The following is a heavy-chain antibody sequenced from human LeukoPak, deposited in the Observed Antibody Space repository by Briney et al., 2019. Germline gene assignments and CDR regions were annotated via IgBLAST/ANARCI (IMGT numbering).Heavy chain of an antibody. V-gene: IGHV1-46*01. CDR3: ARDQEGFDY. CDR2: IYPRDSST. CDR1: GYTFTSNY. Sequence: ASVKVSCTASGYTFTSNYIHWVRQATGQGLEWMGMIYPRDSSTSYAQKFQGRVTVTRDTSTSTVHMELSGLRSEDTAVYYCARDQEGFDYWGQGTLVTVSS. J-gene: IGHJ4*02.